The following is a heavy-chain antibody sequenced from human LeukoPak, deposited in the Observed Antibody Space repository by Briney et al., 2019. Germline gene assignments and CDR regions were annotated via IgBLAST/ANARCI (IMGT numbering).Heavy chain of an antibody. CDR3: ARKENVYYYFDY. CDR2: IYHSGTT. V-gene: IGHV4-28*01. J-gene: IGHJ4*02. CDR1: GYSITSSSW. Sequence: KPSDTLPLTCAVSGYSITSSSWWGWIRQPPGKGLEWIGYIYHSGTTYYNPSLQSRVTMSVDTSKNQFSLKLSSVTAVDTAVYYCARKENVYYYFDYWGQGTLVTVSS. D-gene: IGHD3-10*01.